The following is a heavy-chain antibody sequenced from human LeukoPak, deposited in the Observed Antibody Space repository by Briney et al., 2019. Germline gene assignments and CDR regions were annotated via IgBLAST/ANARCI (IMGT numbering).Heavy chain of an antibody. CDR1: GFTFSTYW. V-gene: IGHV3-7*01. J-gene: IGHJ4*02. CDR2: INQGGTEK. CDR3: VRDLDY. Sequence: GGSLRLSCAASGFTFSTYWMMWVRQAPGKGLEWVANINQGGTEKHYVESVKGRFAISRDNAKNSLYLQVNSLRAEDTAVYYCVRDLDYWGQGTLVTVSS.